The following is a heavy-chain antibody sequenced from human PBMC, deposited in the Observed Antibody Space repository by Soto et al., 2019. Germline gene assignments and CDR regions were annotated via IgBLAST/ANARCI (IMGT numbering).Heavy chain of an antibody. D-gene: IGHD3-3*01. CDR3: AGRGGVVPTDY. Sequence: SETLSLTCAVYGGSFSGYYWSWIRQPPGKGLEWIGEINHSGSTNYNPSLKSRDTISVDTSKNQFSLKLSSVTAADTAVYYCAGRGGVVPTDYWGQGTLVTVSS. CDR1: GGSFSGYY. J-gene: IGHJ4*02. V-gene: IGHV4-34*01. CDR2: INHSGST.